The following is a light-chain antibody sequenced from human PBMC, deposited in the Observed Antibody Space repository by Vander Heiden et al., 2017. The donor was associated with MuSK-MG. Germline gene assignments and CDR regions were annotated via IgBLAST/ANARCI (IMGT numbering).Light chain of an antibody. Sequence: QSALTHSASVSGSPGQSIALPCTGTSSDVGLYNFVSWSQQHPVKAPKRMISPVSKRPSGVSARLSGAKSGNTASLTISGLHAEDEADYYCCSYGDSSTFDGVFGAGTKVTVL. CDR2: PVS. CDR1: SSDVGLYNF. V-gene: IGLV2-23*02. J-gene: IGLJ2*01. CDR3: CSYGDSSTFDGV.